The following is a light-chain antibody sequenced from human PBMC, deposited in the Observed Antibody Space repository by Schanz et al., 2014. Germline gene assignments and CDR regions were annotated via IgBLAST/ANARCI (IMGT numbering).Light chain of an antibody. Sequence: QSALTQPASVSGSPGQSITISCTGTSSDVGCYNRVSWYQQPPATAPKLMIYEVCNRPSGVPDRFSGSKSGTTASLTISGLQAEDEADYYCSSNGGVNIYVFGTGTKLTVL. CDR1: SSDVGCYNR. CDR2: EVC. CDR3: SSNGGVNIYV. V-gene: IGLV2-18*02. J-gene: IGLJ1*01.